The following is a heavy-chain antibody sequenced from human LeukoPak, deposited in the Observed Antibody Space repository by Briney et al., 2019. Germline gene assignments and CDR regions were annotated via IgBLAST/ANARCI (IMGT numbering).Heavy chain of an antibody. J-gene: IGHJ4*02. D-gene: IGHD1-26*01. CDR1: LGSINNYY. V-gene: IGHV4-4*07. CDR3: ARVFGGNSLDY. Sequence: SETLSLTCKVSLGSINNYYWSWIRQAAGKGLEWIGRIHKSGTTYYSPSLKTRVTMSIDTSKNQFSLLLSAVSAADTAIYYCARVFGGNSLDYWGQGTLVAVSS. CDR2: IHKSGTT.